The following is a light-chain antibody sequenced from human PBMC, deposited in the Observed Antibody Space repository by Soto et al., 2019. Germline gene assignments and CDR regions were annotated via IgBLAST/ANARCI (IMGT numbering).Light chain of an antibody. CDR1: SSDVGGYNY. V-gene: IGLV2-14*03. CDR3: SSYTTSNTRQIV. CDR2: DVS. J-gene: IGLJ1*01. Sequence: QSVLTQPASVSGSTGQSMTISCNGTSSDVGGYNYVSWYQHHPGKAPKLIIYDVSNRPSGVSIRFSGSKSDNTASLTISGLQPEDEADYHCSSYTTSNTRQIVFGTGTKVTVL.